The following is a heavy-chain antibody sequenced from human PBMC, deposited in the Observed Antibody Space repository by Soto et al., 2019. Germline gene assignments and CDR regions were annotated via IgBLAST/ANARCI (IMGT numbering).Heavy chain of an antibody. Sequence: GGSLRLSCAASGFTFSGYSMNWVRQAPGKGLEWVSYISPSSGAIHYADSVKGRFTMSRDNDKNSLYLQMNSLRAEDTAAYYCARAAYSSGPDYWGQGALVTVSS. CDR2: ISPSSGAI. V-gene: IGHV3-48*01. CDR3: ARAAYSSGPDY. J-gene: IGHJ4*02. D-gene: IGHD6-25*01. CDR1: GFTFSGYS.